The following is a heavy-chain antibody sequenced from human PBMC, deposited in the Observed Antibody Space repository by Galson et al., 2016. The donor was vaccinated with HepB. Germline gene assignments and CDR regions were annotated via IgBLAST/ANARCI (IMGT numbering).Heavy chain of an antibody. CDR2: IKSRPDGGTR. CDR3: TTGQDITGHDGY. Sequence: SLRLSCAASGFNFYIAWMNWVRQAPGKGLEWVGRIKSRPDGGTRDYAAPVKGRFTISRDDSGNTLFLQMNSLKIEDTAVYYCTTGQDITGHDGYWGQGTLVTVSS. CDR1: GFNFYIAW. J-gene: IGHJ4*02. D-gene: IGHD2-8*02. V-gene: IGHV3-15*01.